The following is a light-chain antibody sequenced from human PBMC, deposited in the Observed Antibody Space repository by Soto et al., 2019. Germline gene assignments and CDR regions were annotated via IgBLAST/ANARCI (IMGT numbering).Light chain of an antibody. CDR1: QSVSSK. CDR2: GAS. Sequence: EIGMTQSPATLSARPGETVTLSCRASQSVSSKLDWYQQKSVQAPRLLIYGASSRATGIPARFSGSGSGKEFTMTIASLKSEDFAVYYCQQYSEWPFTFGQGTKLEI. CDR3: QQYSEWPFT. J-gene: IGKJ2*01. V-gene: IGKV3-15*01.